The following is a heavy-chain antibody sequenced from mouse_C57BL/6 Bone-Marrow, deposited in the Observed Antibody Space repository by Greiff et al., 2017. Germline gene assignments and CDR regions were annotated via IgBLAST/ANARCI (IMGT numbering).Heavy chain of an antibody. J-gene: IGHJ3*01. CDR3: TRFPLYYDYDWFAY. D-gene: IGHD2-4*01. V-gene: IGHV1-5*01. CDR2: IYPGNSDT. Sequence: EVHLVESGTVLARPGASVKMSCKTSGYTFTSYWMHWVKQRPGQGLEWIGAIYPGNSDTSYNQKFKGKAKLPAVTSASTAYMELSSLTNEDSAVYYCTRFPLYYDYDWFAYWGQGTLVTVSA. CDR1: GYTFTSYW.